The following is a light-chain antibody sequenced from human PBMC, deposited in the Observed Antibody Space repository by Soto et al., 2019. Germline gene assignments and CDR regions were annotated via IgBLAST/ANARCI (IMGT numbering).Light chain of an antibody. J-gene: IGKJ4*01. CDR2: AAS. CDR1: QTISNY. CDR3: QQSSSTFT. Sequence: DIPMTQSPSALAASVGDRVTITCRASQTISNYINWYQQEPGKAPKLLIYAASTLQSGVPSRFSGIGSGTDFTLTISSLQPEDFATYYCQQSSSTFTFGGGTKVEIK. V-gene: IGKV1-39*01.